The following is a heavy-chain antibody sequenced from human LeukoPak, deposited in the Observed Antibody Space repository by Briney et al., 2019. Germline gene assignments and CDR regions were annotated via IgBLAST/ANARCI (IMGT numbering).Heavy chain of an antibody. CDR3: ARLKDCSSTSSYYYYYGMDV. CDR2: IYYSGST. Sequence: PSETLSLTCTVSGGSISSSSYYWGWIRQPPGKGLEWIGSIYYSGSTYYNPSLKSRVTISVDTSKNQFSLKLSSVTAADTAVYYCARLKDCSSTSSYYYYYGMDVWGQGTTVTVSS. CDR1: GGSISSSSYY. V-gene: IGHV4-39*01. D-gene: IGHD2-2*01. J-gene: IGHJ6*02.